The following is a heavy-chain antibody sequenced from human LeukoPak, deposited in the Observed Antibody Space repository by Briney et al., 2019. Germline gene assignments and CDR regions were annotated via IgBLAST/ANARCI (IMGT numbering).Heavy chain of an antibody. CDR1: GFTFSSYA. J-gene: IGHJ1*01. CDR3: ARVGVAWDIVVVPAAGYFQH. D-gene: IGHD2-2*01. CDR2: ISYDGSNK. V-gene: IGHV3-30*04. Sequence: GGSLRLSCAASGFTFSSYAMHWVRQAPGKGLEWVAVISYDGSNKYYADSVKGRFTISRDNSKNTLYLQMNSLRAEDTGVYYCARVGVAWDIVVVPAAGYFQHWGQGTLVTVSS.